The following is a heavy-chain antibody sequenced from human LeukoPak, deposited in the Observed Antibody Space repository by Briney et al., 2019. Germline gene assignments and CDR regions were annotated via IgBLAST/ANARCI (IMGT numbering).Heavy chain of an antibody. CDR2: IIPILGIA. D-gene: IGHD4-17*01. J-gene: IGHJ6*02. V-gene: IGHV1-69*04. Sequence: SVKVSCKASGGTFSSYAISWVRQAPGQGLEWMGRIIPILGIANYAQKFQGRVTITADKSTSTAYMELSGLRSEDTAVYYCARVSTVPYGMDVWGQGTTVTVSS. CDR3: ARVSTVPYGMDV. CDR1: GGTFSSYA.